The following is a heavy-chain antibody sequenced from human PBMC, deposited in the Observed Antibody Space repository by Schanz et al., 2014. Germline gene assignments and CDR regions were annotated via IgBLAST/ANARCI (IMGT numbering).Heavy chain of an antibody. CDR2: FYYTGKT. CDR3: VRHGNYEFWHGPTPQFEN. D-gene: IGHD3-3*01. Sequence: QLHLQESGPGLAKPSETLSLICSVSGGSISTSSRYWGWIRQSPGKGLEWLGSFYYTGKTHNNPPLKSKVTLSLEPPKNHFSRTLTSVTAADTAVYYCVRHGNYEFWHGPTPQFENWGQGTLVTVS. J-gene: IGHJ4*02. V-gene: IGHV4-39*01. CDR1: GGSISTSSRY.